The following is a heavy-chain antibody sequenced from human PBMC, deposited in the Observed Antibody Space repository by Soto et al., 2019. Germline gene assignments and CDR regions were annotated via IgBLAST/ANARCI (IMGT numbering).Heavy chain of an antibody. CDR2: MNPNSGNT. Sequence: ASVKVSCKVSGHTFTSDGSNWVRQAAGQGLEWMGWMNPNSGNTGYAQKFQGRVTMTRNTSISTPYMELSSLRSEDTAVYYCARDLAAAGPRNDYGMEVGGPGVTV. D-gene: IGHD6-13*01. J-gene: IGHJ6*02. CDR3: ARDLAAAGPRNDYGMEV. CDR1: GHTFTSDG. V-gene: IGHV1-8*01.